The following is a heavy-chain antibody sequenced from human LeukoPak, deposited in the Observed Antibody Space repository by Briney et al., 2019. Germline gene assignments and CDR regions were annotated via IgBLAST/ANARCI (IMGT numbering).Heavy chain of an antibody. CDR1: GYSFTSYW. V-gene: IGHV5-51*01. CDR2: IYPGDSDT. J-gene: IGHJ4*02. Sequence: GESLKISCKGSGYSFTSYWIGWVRQMPGKGLEWMGIIYPGDSDTGYSPSFQGQVTISADKSISTAYLQWSSLKASDTAMYYCASANSGSYFHFDYWGQGTLVTVSS. CDR3: ASANSGSYFHFDY. D-gene: IGHD1-26*01.